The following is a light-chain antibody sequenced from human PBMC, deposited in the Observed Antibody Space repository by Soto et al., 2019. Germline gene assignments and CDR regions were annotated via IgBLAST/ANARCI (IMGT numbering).Light chain of an antibody. Sequence: QSVLTQPASVSGSPGQSITISCTGTSSDVGGYNYVSWCQQHPGKAPKLMIYEVSNRPSGVSNRFSGSKSGNTASLTISGLQAEDEADYYCSSYTITNTYVFGTGTKVTVL. CDR3: SSYTITNTYV. CDR2: EVS. V-gene: IGLV2-14*01. CDR1: SSDVGGYNY. J-gene: IGLJ1*01.